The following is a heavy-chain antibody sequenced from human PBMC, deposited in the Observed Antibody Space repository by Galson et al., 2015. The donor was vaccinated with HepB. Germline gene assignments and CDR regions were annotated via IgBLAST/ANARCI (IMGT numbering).Heavy chain of an antibody. J-gene: IGHJ4*02. D-gene: IGHD1-7*01. Sequence: SLRLSCAASGFTFSSYSMNWVRQAPGKGLEWVSTIRSRSSYIYYADSVKGRFTISRDNAKNSLYLQVNSLRAEDTAVYYCARDVTGTLHFDYWDQGTLVTVSS. CDR1: GFTFSSYS. CDR2: IRSRSSYI. V-gene: IGHV3-21*01. CDR3: ARDVTGTLHFDY.